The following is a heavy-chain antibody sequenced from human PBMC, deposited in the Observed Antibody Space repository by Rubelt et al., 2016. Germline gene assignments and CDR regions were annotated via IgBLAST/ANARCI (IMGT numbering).Heavy chain of an antibody. CDR1: GDTRSVFS. D-gene: IGHD6-13*01. CDR2: FDGEDGET. Sequence: QVQLVQSGAVLKKPGASVKVSCKVSGDTRSVFSIHWVRQAPGKGLEWMGGFDGEDGETVYAPNLQGRLIMTEDTSTDAAYMELGRLTSADTAVYYCSTADSSNCYDATDTWGQGTMVTVSS. CDR3: STADSSNCYDATDT. J-gene: IGHJ3*02. V-gene: IGHV1-24*01.